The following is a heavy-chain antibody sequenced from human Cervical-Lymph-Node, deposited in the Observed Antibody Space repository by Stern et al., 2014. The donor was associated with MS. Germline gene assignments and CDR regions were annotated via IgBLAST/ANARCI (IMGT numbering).Heavy chain of an antibody. J-gene: IGHJ4*02. Sequence: VQLVESGAEVKKAGSSVKVSCKASGGTFSRYAVSWARQAPGQGLEWMGEIIPMFGAANYAQKFQGRVTITADESTNTAYMEVSSLRSDDTAIYYCARLPQLVDHRDYWWGQGSLVTVSS. CDR3: ARLPQLVDHRDYW. D-gene: IGHD4-17*01. CDR1: GGTFSRYA. CDR2: IIPMFGAA. V-gene: IGHV1-69*01.